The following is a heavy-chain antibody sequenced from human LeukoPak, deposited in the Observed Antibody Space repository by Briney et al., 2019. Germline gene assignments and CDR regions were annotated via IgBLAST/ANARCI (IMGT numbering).Heavy chain of an antibody. V-gene: IGHV3-33*08. Sequence: PGGSLRLSCAASGFTFSSYAMHWVRQAPGKGLEWVAVIWYDGSNKYYADSVKGRFTISRDNSKNTLYLQMNSLRAEDTAVYYCARDTFYDILTGYYIRGYYGMDVWGQGTTVTVSS. J-gene: IGHJ6*02. D-gene: IGHD3-9*01. CDR1: GFTFSSYA. CDR2: IWYDGSNK. CDR3: ARDTFYDILTGYYIRGYYGMDV.